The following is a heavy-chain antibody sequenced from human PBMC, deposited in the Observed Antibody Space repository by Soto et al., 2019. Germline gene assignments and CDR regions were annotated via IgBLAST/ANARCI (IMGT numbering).Heavy chain of an antibody. Sequence: VQLVESGGGVVQPGRSLRLSCAASGFTFSSYGMHWVRQAPGKGLEWVAVISYDGSNKYYADSVKGRFTISRDNSKNTLYLQMNSLRAEDTAVYYCAKDISRRLTYYYYGMDVWGQGTTVTVSS. J-gene: IGHJ6*02. V-gene: IGHV3-30*18. CDR1: GFTFSSYG. CDR2: ISYDGSNK. CDR3: AKDISRRLTYYYYGMDV.